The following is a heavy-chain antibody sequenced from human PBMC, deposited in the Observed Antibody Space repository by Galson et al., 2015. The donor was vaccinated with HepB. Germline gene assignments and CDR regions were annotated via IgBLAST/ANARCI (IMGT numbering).Heavy chain of an antibody. CDR3: ARAPPIGYCFSTDCYDGLFDY. J-gene: IGHJ4*02. CDR1: GFTFSSYV. D-gene: IGHD2-2*01. CDR2: ISLDGGTK. Sequence: TLRLSCAASGFTFSSYVMHWVRQAPGEGLEWVAVISLDGGTKYYADSVKGRFTIPRDNSKSALYLHMNGLRPEDTAVYYCARAPPIGYCFSTDCYDGLFDYWGQGTLVAVSS. V-gene: IGHV3-30-3*01.